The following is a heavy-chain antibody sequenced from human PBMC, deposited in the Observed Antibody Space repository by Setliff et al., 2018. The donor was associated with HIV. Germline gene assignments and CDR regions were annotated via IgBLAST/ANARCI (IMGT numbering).Heavy chain of an antibody. D-gene: IGHD6-6*01. CDR2: INIRNGNT. CDR1: GYSFTSSG. Sequence: ASVKVSCNASGYSFTSSGVSWVRQAPGQGLEWMGWINIRNGNTNYAQKFQGRVTMTTDTSTSTAYMGLRSLRSDDTAVYYCARDWSMTSRESNWFDPWGQGTLVTVSS. J-gene: IGHJ5*02. CDR3: ARDWSMTSRESNWFDP. V-gene: IGHV1-18*01.